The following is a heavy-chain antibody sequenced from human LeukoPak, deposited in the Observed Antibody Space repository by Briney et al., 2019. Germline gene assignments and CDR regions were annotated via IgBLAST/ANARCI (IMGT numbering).Heavy chain of an antibody. D-gene: IGHD2-15*01. CDR1: GGSISSYY. CDR2: IYYSGST. J-gene: IGHJ5*02. V-gene: IGHV4-59*01. CDR3: ARDRRDQSGWYYIPGGS. Sequence: SETLSLTCTVSGGSISSYYWSWIRQPPGKGLEWIGYIYYSGSTNYNPSLKSRVTISVDTSKNQFSLKLNSVTAADTAVYYCARDRRDQSGWYYIPGGSWGQGTLVTVSS.